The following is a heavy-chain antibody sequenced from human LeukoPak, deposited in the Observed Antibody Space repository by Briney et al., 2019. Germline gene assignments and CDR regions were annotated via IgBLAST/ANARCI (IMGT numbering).Heavy chain of an antibody. V-gene: IGHV3-33*01. CDR2: IWYDGSNK. Sequence: GGSLRLSCAVSGFTFSNYDIHWVRQAPDKGLEWVAVIWYDGSNKYYADSVKGRFTISRDNSKNPLYLQMNTLRAEDTAVYYCARDPGGVVYFDYWGQGTLVTVSS. CDR3: ARDPGGVVYFDY. CDR1: GFTFSNYD. J-gene: IGHJ4*02. D-gene: IGHD2-8*01.